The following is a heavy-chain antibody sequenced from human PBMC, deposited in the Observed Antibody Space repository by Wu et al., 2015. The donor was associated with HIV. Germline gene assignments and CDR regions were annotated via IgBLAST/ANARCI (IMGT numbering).Heavy chain of an antibody. D-gene: IGHD6-19*01. CDR3: GGGSLPHGWSDGGRFWIS. CDR1: RGTFHNYA. V-gene: IGHV1-69*05. CDR2: IIFMFGST. Sequence: QVQLVQSGAEMKKAGSSVKVSCKPSRGTFHNYAISWVRQAPGEGLEWVGGIIFMFGSTNYAQRLQGRVTITSDESTSITYMELSSLRYEDTAVYYCGGGSLPHGWSDGGRFWISWGQGTMISVSS. J-gene: IGHJ3*01.